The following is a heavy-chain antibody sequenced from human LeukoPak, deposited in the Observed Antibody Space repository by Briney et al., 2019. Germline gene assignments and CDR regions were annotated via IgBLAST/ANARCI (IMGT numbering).Heavy chain of an antibody. V-gene: IGHV4-34*01. CDR1: GGSFSGYY. J-gene: IGHJ4*02. CDR3: ARSRLYYYDSSGYYPFDY. CDR2: INHSGST. D-gene: IGHD3-22*01. Sequence: SETLSLTCAVYGGSFSGYYWSWIRQPPGKGLEWIGEINHSGSTNYNPSLKSRVTISVDTSKNQFSLKLSSVTAADTAVYYCARSRLYYYDSSGYYPFDYWGQGTLVTVSS.